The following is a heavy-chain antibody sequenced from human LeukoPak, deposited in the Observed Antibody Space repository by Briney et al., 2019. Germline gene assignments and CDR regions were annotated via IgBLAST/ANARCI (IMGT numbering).Heavy chain of an antibody. Sequence: PGGSLRLSCAASGFSFSNAWMSWVRQAPGKGLEWVSAISGAGGSTYYADSVKGRFTISRDNSKNTLYLQMNSLRAEDTAVYYCAKTDRGSGLADYFHYWGQGTLVTVSS. CDR1: GFSFSNAW. V-gene: IGHV3-23*01. J-gene: IGHJ4*02. CDR3: AKTDRGSGLADYFHY. CDR2: ISGAGGST. D-gene: IGHD3-10*01.